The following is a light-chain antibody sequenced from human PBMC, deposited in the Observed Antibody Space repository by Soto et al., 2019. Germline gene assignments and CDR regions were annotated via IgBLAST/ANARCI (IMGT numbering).Light chain of an antibody. Sequence: QSVLTQPASVSGSPGQSITISCTGTSSDVGEYKYVSWYQQHPGKAPKLMIFHVTSRPSGVSNRFSGSKSGNTASLTISGLQAEDEADYYCTSYTTSSTLVFGGGTKLTVL. V-gene: IGLV2-14*03. CDR1: SSDVGEYKY. CDR3: TSYTTSSTLV. CDR2: HVT. J-gene: IGLJ2*01.